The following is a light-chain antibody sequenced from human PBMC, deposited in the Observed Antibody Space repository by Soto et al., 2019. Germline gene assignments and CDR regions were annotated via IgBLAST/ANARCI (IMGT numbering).Light chain of an antibody. CDR3: GTWDSSLRGGV. V-gene: IGLV1-51*01. CDR1: NSNIGTND. Sequence: QSVLTQVPSVSAAPGQKVTITCSGSNSNIGTNDVSWYQQLPGTAPKLLIYDNSRRPAGISDRFSGSKSGTSVTLGITGLQTGDEAEYYCGTWDSSLRGGVFGGRTKLTVL. J-gene: IGLJ2*01. CDR2: DNS.